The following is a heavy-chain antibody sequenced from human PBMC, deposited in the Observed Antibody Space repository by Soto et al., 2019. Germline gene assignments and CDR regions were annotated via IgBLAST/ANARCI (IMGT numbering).Heavy chain of an antibody. J-gene: IGHJ6*02. CDR3: ATVSRFAMDV. Sequence: QVQLVESGGGVVQPGRSLRLSCAASGFTFSSYGMHWVRQAQGKGLEWVAVIWYDGSNKYYADSVKGRFTTSRDNSKNTLYLQMNSLRAEDTAVYYCATVSRFAMDVWGQGTTLTVSS. CDR2: IWYDGSNK. V-gene: IGHV3-33*01. CDR1: GFTFSSYG. D-gene: IGHD3-10*01.